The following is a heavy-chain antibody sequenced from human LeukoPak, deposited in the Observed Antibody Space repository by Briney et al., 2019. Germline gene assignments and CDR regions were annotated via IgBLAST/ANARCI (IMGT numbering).Heavy chain of an antibody. V-gene: IGHV1-8*01. Sequence: ASVKVSCKASGYTFTSYDIIWVRQASGQGLEWMGWMNPNSGHTGYAQKFQGRVTMTRTTSISTAYMELTSLASEDSAVYYCARSIVGVRKRNDYWGQGTLVTVSS. J-gene: IGHJ4*02. CDR1: GYTFTSYD. D-gene: IGHD1-26*01. CDR3: ARSIVGVRKRNDY. CDR2: MNPNSGHT.